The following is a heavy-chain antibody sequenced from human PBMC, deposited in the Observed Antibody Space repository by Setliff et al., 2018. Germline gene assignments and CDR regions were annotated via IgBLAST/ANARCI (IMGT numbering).Heavy chain of an antibody. CDR3: ARDTPHDPVSSNWYRNWFDP. J-gene: IGHJ5*02. CDR1: GASISSGSNY. CDR2: ILSSGGT. D-gene: IGHD6-13*01. V-gene: IGHV4-61*09. Sequence: SETLSLTCSVSGASISSGSNYWSWIRQPAGKGVEWIGHILSSGGTNYNPSLKNRVSISLDTSKTQFSLNLNSVTAADTAVYFCARDTPHDPVSSNWYRNWFDPWGQGILVTVS.